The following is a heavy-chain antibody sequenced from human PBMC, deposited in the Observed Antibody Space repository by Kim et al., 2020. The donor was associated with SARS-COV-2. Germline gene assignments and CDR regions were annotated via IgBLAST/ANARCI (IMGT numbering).Heavy chain of an antibody. J-gene: IGHJ4*02. CDR1: GGSISSYY. CDR3: ARGSPLWFGELLPNFDY. D-gene: IGHD3-10*01. V-gene: IGHV4-59*13. Sequence: SETLSLTCTVSGGSISSYYWSWIRQPPGKGLEWIGYIYYSGSTNYNPSHKSRVTISVDTSKNQFSLKLSSVTAADTAVYYCARGSPLWFGELLPNFDYWGQGTLVTVSS. CDR2: IYYSGST.